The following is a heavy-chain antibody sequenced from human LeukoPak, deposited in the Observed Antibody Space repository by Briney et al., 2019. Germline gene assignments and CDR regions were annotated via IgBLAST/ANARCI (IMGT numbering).Heavy chain of an antibody. D-gene: IGHD6-6*01. CDR2: LNHSGDT. J-gene: IGHJ5*02. CDR1: GGSFSGYY. V-gene: IGHV4-34*01. CDR3: ARQREYSSSALAGFDP. Sequence: SSETLSLTCAVYGGSFSGYYWSWIRQPPGKGLEWIGELNHSGDTNYNPSLKSRVTMSLDTSKNQFSLKPTSVTAADTAMYYCARQREYSSSALAGFDPWGGGNLVTVSS.